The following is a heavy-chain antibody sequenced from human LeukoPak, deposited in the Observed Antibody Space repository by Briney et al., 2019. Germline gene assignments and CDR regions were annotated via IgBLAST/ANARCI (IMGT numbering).Heavy chain of an antibody. V-gene: IGHV4-31*03. CDR3: ARVARIAAATNYYGMDV. Sequence: SETLSLTCTVSGGSISSSSYYWSWIRQHPGKGLEWIGYIYYSGSTYYNPSLKSRVTISVDTSKNQFSLKLSSVTAADTAVYYCARVARIAAATNYYGMDVWGQGTTVTVSS. CDR2: IYYSGST. J-gene: IGHJ6*02. CDR1: GGSISSSSYY. D-gene: IGHD6-13*01.